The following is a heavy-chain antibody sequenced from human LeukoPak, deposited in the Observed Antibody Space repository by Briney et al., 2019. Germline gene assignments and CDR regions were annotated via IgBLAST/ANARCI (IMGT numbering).Heavy chain of an antibody. CDR2: INHSGST. CDR3: ARGPRRGSSWYYVDY. CDR1: GGSFSGYY. D-gene: IGHD6-13*01. V-gene: IGHV4-34*01. J-gene: IGHJ4*02. Sequence: SETLSLTCAVYGGSFSGYYWSWIRQPPGKGLEWIGEINHSGSTNYNPSLKSRVTISVDTSKNQFSLKPSSVTAADTAVYYCARGPRRGSSWYYVDYWGQGTLVTVSS.